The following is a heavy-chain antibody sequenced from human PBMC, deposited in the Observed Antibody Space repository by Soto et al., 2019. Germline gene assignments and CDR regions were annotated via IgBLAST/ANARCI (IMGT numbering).Heavy chain of an antibody. V-gene: IGHV3-9*01. Sequence: SLRLSCAASGFTFDDYAMHWVRLAPGKGLEWVSGISWNSGSIGYADSVKGRFTISRDNSKNTLYLQMNSLRAEDTAIYYCAKDALAYYDFWSWGQGTLVTVSS. D-gene: IGHD3-3*01. J-gene: IGHJ4*02. CDR2: ISWNSGSI. CDR3: AKDALAYYDFWS. CDR1: GFTFDDYA.